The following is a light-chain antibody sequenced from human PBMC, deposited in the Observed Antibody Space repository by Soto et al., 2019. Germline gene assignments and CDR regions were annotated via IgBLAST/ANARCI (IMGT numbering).Light chain of an antibody. J-gene: IGKJ1*01. CDR3: QQNYNSRWT. Sequence: EIVLTQSPGTLLLSPGERATLSCRASHNVYINSLAWYQQKPGQTPRLLIYGASTLQTGVPSRFNGGGSGTDFTLTISSLQPEDFGTYYCQQNYNSRWTFGQGTEIEI. V-gene: IGKV3-20*02. CDR1: HNVYINS. CDR2: GAS.